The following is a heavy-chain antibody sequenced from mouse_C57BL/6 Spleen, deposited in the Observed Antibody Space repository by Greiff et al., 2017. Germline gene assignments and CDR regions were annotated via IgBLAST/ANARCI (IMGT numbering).Heavy chain of an antibody. J-gene: IGHJ1*03. Sequence: QVQLQQSGAELVKPGASVKISCKASGYAFSSYWLNWVKQRPGKGLEWIGQIYPGDGDTNYNGKFKGKATLTADNSSSTAYMQLSSLTSEDSAVYFCASLTTWYFEVWGTGTTVTVSS. CDR2: IYPGDGDT. D-gene: IGHD1-1*01. CDR3: ASLTTWYFEV. CDR1: GYAFSSYW. V-gene: IGHV1-80*01.